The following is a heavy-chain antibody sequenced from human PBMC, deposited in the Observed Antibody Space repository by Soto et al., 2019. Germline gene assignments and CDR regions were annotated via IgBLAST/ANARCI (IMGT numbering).Heavy chain of an antibody. J-gene: IGHJ4*02. CDR1: GFTFSSYA. CDR2: ISGSGGST. D-gene: IGHD3-9*01. CDR3: AKLLVLRYFDWLSYPDY. V-gene: IGHV3-23*01. Sequence: GGSLRLSCAAPGFTFSSYAMSWVRQAPGKGLEWVSAISGSGGSTYYADSVKGRFTISRDNSKNTLYLQMSSLRAEDTAVYYCAKLLVLRYFDWLSYPDYWGQGTLVTV.